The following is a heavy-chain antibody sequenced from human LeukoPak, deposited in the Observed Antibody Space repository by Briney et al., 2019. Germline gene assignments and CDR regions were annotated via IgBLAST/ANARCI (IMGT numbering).Heavy chain of an antibody. J-gene: IGHJ1*01. CDR3: ARGPFFHPYSSSWYLGYFQH. CDR2: IYYSGST. CDR1: GGSISSSSYY. Sequence: SETLSLTCTVSGGSISSSSYYWGWIRQPPGKGLEWIGSIYYSGSTYYNPSLKSRVTISVDTSKNQFSLKLSSVTAADTAVYYCARGPFFHPYSSSWYLGYFQHWGQGTLVTVSS. D-gene: IGHD6-13*01. V-gene: IGHV4-39*01.